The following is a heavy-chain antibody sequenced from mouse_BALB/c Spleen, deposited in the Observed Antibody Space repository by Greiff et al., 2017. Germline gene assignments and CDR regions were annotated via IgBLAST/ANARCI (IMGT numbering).Heavy chain of an antibody. CDR2: ISSGGSYT. CDR1: GFTFSSYT. Sequence: EVKLQESGGGLVKPGGSLKLSCAASGFTFSSYTMSWVSQTPEKRLEWVATISSGGSYTYYPDSVKGRFTLSRDNAKNTLYLQMSSLKSEDTAMYYCTRGGDGNYEAMDYWGAGTSVTVSS. V-gene: IGHV5-6-4*01. J-gene: IGHJ4*01. D-gene: IGHD2-1*01. CDR3: TRGGDGNYEAMDY.